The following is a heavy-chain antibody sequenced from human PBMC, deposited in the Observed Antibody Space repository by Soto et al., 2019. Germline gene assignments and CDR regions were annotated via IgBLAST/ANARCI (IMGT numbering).Heavy chain of an antibody. Sequence: SETLSLTCTVSGGSFSSGGYYWSWIRQLPGKGLEWIGYIYYSGSTYYNPSLKSRFTISLDTSKNQLSLKLSSVTAADTAVYYCARQRTSVVTQAYFDVWGPGFLVTVSS. CDR2: IYYSGST. J-gene: IGHJ4*02. CDR3: ARQRTSVVTQAYFDV. D-gene: IGHD2-21*02. V-gene: IGHV4-31*03. CDR1: GGSFSSGGYY.